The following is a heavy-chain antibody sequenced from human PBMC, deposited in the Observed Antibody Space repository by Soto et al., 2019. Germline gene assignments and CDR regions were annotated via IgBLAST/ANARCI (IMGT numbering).Heavy chain of an antibody. Sequence: QVQVVQSGVEVRRPGSSVKVSCKASGDTFKNCVISWVRQAPGQCLEWMGGIIPLFGTTDFAQRFHGRLTITTDESTTTADMELSRLRSEDTATYYCAAELGFGKLSVVWGQGTKVIVSS. D-gene: IGHD3-10*01. CDR3: AAELGFGKLSVV. CDR1: GDTFKNCV. V-gene: IGHV1-69*01. CDR2: IIPLFGTT. J-gene: IGHJ6*02.